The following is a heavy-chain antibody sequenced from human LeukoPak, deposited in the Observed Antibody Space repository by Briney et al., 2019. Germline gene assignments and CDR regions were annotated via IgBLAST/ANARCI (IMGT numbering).Heavy chain of an antibody. CDR1: GGSISSYY. V-gene: IGHV4-59*08. CDR3: ARRDYNYYGMDV. CDR2: IYYSGST. J-gene: IGHJ6*02. Sequence: PSETLSLTCTVSGGSISSYYWSWIRQPPGKGLEWIASIYYSGSTNYNPSLQSRVTTPVDTSKNQFSLKLSSVTAADTAVYYCARRDYNYYGMDVWGRGTTVTVSS.